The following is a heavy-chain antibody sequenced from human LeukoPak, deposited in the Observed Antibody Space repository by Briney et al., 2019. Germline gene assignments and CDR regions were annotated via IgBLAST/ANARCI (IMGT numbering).Heavy chain of an antibody. V-gene: IGHV1-8*01. CDR3: ARGTIMVRGVIINRYYYYMDV. D-gene: IGHD3-10*01. CDR1: GYTFTSYD. CDR2: MNPNSGNT. J-gene: IGHJ6*03. Sequence: ASVKVSCKASGYTFTSYDINWVRQATGQGLEWMGWMNPNSGNTGYAQKFQGRVTMTRNTSISTAYMELSSLRSEDTAVYYCARGTIMVRGVIINRYYYYMDVWGKGTTVTVSS.